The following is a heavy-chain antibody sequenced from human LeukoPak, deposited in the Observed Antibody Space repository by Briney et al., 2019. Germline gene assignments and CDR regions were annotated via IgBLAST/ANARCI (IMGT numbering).Heavy chain of an antibody. D-gene: IGHD4-17*01. V-gene: IGHV3-30-3*01. J-gene: IGHJ4*02. CDR3: TYGVTTQLSYFDY. CDR1: GFTFSAYA. Sequence: LGGSLRLSCAASGFTFSAYAMHWVRQAPGKGLEWVAVISYDGSNKYYADSVKGRFTISRDNSKNTLYLQMNSLRPEDTAVYYCTYGVTTQLSYFDYWGQGTLVTVSS. CDR2: ISYDGSNK.